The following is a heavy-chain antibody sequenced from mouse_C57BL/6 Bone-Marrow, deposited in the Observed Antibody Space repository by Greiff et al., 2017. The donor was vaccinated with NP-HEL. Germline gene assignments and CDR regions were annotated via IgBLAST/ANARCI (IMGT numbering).Heavy chain of an antibody. D-gene: IGHD2-1*01. J-gene: IGHJ1*03. CDR1: GYAFSSSW. Sequence: QVQLQHSGPELVKPGASVKISCKASGYAFSSSWMNWVKQRPGKGLEWIGRIYPGDGDTNYNGKFKGKATLTADKSSSTAYMQLSSLTSEDSAVYFCAREGVYYGNFRYLDVWGTGTTVTVSS. V-gene: IGHV1-82*01. CDR2: IYPGDGDT. CDR3: AREGVYYGNFRYLDV.